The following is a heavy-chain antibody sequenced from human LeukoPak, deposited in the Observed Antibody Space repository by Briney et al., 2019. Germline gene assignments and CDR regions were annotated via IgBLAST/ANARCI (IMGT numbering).Heavy chain of an antibody. CDR3: AADLIVVEAFDI. Sequence: SVKVSYKASGFTFTSSAVQWVRQARGQRLEWIGWIVVGSGNTNYAQKFQERVTITRDMSTSTAYMELSSLRSEDTAVYYCAADLIVVEAFDIWGQGTMVTVSS. V-gene: IGHV1-58*01. CDR1: GFTFTSSA. J-gene: IGHJ3*02. D-gene: IGHD2-2*01. CDR2: IVVGSGNT.